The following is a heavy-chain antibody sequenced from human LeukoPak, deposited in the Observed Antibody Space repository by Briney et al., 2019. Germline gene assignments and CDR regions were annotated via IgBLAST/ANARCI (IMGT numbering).Heavy chain of an antibody. Sequence: SQTLSLTCAISGDSVFSNSSWNWIRQSPSRGLEWLGRTYYRSKWYNDYAVSVKSRITINPDTSKNQFSLQLNSVTPEDTAVYYCAQEANAFDIWGQGTVVTVSS. J-gene: IGHJ3*02. CDR1: GDSVFSNSS. V-gene: IGHV6-1*01. CDR2: TYYRSKWYN. CDR3: AQEANAFDI.